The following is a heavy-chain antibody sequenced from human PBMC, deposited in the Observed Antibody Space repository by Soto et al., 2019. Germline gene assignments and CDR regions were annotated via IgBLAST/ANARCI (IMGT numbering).Heavy chain of an antibody. Sequence: PGGSLRLSCASSGFTFSSYGMHWVRQAPGKGLEWVAVIWYDGSNKYYADSVKGRFTISRDNSKNTLYLQMNSLRAEDTAVYYCAIEFSMNPPQLFDIWAQRTTVP. D-gene: IGHD1-1*01. CDR1: GFTFSSYG. CDR2: IWYDGSNK. V-gene: IGHV3-33*01. CDR3: AIEFSMNPPQLFDI. J-gene: IGHJ3*02.